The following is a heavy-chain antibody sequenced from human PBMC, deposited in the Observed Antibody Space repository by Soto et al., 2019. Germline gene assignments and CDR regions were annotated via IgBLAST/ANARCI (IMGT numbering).Heavy chain of an antibody. D-gene: IGHD6-13*01. CDR3: VNLYSSSWLYFDY. V-gene: IGHV3-64D*06. CDR2: ISSNGGST. J-gene: IGHJ4*02. CDR1: GFTFSSYA. Sequence: GGSLRLSCSASGFTFSSYAMHWVRQAPGKGLEYVSAISSNGGSTYYADSVKGRFTISRDNSKNTLYLQMSSLRAEDTAVYYCVNLYSSSWLYFDYWGQGTLVTVSS.